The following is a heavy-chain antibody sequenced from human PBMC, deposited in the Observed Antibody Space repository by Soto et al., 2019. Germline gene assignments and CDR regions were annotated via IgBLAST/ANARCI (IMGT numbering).Heavy chain of an antibody. Sequence: VKLVESGGGLVQSGGSLRLSCATSGFTFSDEWMHWVRQGPGKGLVWVSRINKDGSYKNYADFVEGRFTISRDDARSEVYLQMDRLRAEDTAVYYCARGGLEPFDYLGQGALVTVSS. J-gene: IGHJ4*02. D-gene: IGHD1-1*01. CDR3: ARGGLEPFDY. CDR1: GFTFSDEW. CDR2: INKDGSYK. V-gene: IGHV3-74*01.